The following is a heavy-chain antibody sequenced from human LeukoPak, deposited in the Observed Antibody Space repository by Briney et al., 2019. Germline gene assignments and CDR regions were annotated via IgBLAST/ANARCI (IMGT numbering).Heavy chain of an antibody. J-gene: IGHJ4*02. CDR1: GYTFTIYG. V-gene: IGHV1-18*01. CDR2: ISAYNGNT. CDR3: ASTDPYDSSGYLDY. Sequence: AASVTVSYTASGYTFTIYGISWVRQAPGQGLEWMGWISAYNGNTNYAQKLQGRVTMTTDTSTSTAYMELRSLRSDDTAVYYCASTDPYDSSGYLDYWGQGTLVTVSS. D-gene: IGHD3-22*01.